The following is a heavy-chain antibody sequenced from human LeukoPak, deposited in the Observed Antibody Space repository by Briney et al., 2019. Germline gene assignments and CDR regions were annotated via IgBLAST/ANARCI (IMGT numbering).Heavy chain of an antibody. D-gene: IGHD3-10*01. J-gene: IGHJ5*02. V-gene: IGHV1-69*04. CDR2: IIPILGIA. CDR1: GGTFSSYA. CDR3: AREGVVLWFGGSYNWFDP. Sequence: ASVKVSCNASGGTFSSYAISWVRQAPGQGLEWMGRIIPILGIANYAQKFQGRVTITADKSTSTAYMELSSLRSEDTAVYYCAREGVVLWFGGSYNWFDPWGQGTLVTVSS.